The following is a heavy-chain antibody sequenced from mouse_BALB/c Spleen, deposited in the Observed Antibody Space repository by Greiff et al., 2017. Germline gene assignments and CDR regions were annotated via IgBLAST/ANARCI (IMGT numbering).Heavy chain of an antibody. CDR2: ISSGGSYT. CDR1: GFTFSSYT. D-gene: IGHD4-1*01. J-gene: IGHJ2*01. CDR3: TRKLTGTFDY. V-gene: IGHV5-6-4*01. Sequence: EVKVEESGGGLVKPGGSLKLSCAASGFTFSSYTMSWVRQTPEKRLEWVATISSGGSYTYYPDSVKGRFTISRDNAKNTLYLQMSSLKSEDTAMYYCTRKLTGTFDYWGQGTTLTVSS.